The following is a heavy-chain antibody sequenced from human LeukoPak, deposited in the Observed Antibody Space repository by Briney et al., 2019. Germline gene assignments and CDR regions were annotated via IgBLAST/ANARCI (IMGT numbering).Heavy chain of an antibody. V-gene: IGHV4-34*01. D-gene: IGHD5-12*01. J-gene: IGHJ4*02. CDR3: ARLGATYPADY. CDR2: INHNGST. Sequence: SETLSLTCAVYGGSFSGYYWSWIRQPPGKGLEWIGEINHNGSTNYNPSLKSRVTISVDTSKNQFSLKLSSVTAADTAVYYCARLGATYPADYWGQGTLVTVSS. CDR1: GGSFSGYY.